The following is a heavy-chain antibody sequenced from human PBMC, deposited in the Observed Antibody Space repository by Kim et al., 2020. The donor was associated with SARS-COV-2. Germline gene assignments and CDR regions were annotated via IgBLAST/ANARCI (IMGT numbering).Heavy chain of an antibody. CDR1: GFTFSHYW. J-gene: IGHJ4*02. D-gene: IGHD3-10*01. CDR3: ARDVGLGRDD. V-gene: IGHV3-7*01. Sequence: GGSLRLSCAGSGFTFSHYWMSWVRQAPGRGLEWVANIQHDGREKYYVDSAKGRFTISRDNAKNSVFLQMNSLRVEDTAVYFCARDVGLGRDDWGQGTLV. CDR2: IQHDGREK.